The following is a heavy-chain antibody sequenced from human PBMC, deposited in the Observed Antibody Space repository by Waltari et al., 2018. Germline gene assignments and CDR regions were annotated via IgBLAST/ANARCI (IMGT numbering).Heavy chain of an antibody. CDR1: GASLTTGGFY. J-gene: IGHJ4*02. CDR2: VYYDGES. V-gene: IGHV4-31*03. D-gene: IGHD6-19*01. CDR3: VRATAGAASPFDY. Sequence: QVHLQESAPGLVKPSETLSLTCTVAGASLTTGGFYWGWVRQRPGKGLEWIGYVYYDGESFYSPSLTSRIVIPLDKTKNQFSLNLGSVTAADTATYFCVRATAGAASPFDYWGKGTLVTVSS.